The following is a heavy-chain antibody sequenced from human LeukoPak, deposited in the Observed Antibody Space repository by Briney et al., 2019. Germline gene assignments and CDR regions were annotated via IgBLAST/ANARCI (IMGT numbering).Heavy chain of an antibody. D-gene: IGHD1-14*01. CDR3: ARDPLNRRWGSYYFDY. CDR2: ISYDGNNK. Sequence: GSLRLSCAASGFTFDDYAMHWVRQAPGKGLEWVAVISYDGNNKEYADSVKGRFTISRDNSKSTVYLQVNSLRGEDTAVFYCARDPLNRRWGSYYFDYWGQGTLVTVSS. CDR1: GFTFDDYA. J-gene: IGHJ4*02. V-gene: IGHV3-30-3*01.